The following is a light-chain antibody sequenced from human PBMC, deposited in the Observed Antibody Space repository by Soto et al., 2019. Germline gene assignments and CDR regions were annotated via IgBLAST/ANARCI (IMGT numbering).Light chain of an antibody. CDR1: QSVSSN. CDR3: QQYDDWPLT. CDR2: GAS. Sequence: EIVMTQSPATLSVSPGERATLSCRASQSVSSNLAWYQQKPGQAPRLLIYGASTRATGIPARFSGSGSGTDFTLTISSLQSEDFAIYYCQQYDDWPLTFSQGTKVEIK. V-gene: IGKV3-15*01. J-gene: IGKJ1*01.